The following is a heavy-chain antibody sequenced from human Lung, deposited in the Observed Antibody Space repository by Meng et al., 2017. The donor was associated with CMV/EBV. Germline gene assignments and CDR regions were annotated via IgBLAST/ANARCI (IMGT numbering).Heavy chain of an antibody. CDR3: ARDRAEELEP. Sequence: GESXKISCAASRFTFKNYGMHWVRQAPGKGLEWVASVRSDGSDEQYGDSVKGRFTISRDNSKNTLYLQMHSLRGEDTALYYCARDRAEELEPWGHGTLVTVSS. CDR2: VRSDGSDE. D-gene: IGHD1-1*01. CDR1: RFTFKNYG. J-gene: IGHJ5*02. V-gene: IGHV3-30*02.